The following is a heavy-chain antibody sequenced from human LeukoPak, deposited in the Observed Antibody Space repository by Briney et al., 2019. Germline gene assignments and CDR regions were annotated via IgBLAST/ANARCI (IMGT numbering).Heavy chain of an antibody. V-gene: IGHV3-23*01. J-gene: IGHJ4*02. CDR1: GFTFSSYA. CDR2: ISGSGGST. D-gene: IGHD2-2*01. Sequence: GGSLRLSCTASGFTFSSYAMSWVRQAPGKGLEWVSAISGSGGSTYYADSVKGRFTISRDNSKNTLYLQMNSLRAEDTAVYYCAKVPNRLVVPYYFDYWGQGTLVTVSS. CDR3: AKVPNRLVVPYYFDY.